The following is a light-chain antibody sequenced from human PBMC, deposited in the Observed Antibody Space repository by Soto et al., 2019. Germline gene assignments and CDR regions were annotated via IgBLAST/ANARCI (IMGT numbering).Light chain of an antibody. Sequence: EIVVTQSPATLSLSPGERATLSCRASQSVSSYLAWYQQKPGQAPRLLIYDASNRATGIPARFSGSGSGTDFSLTIISREPEDVAVYYCQQRSNWQGATFGGGTKVEIK. CDR1: QSVSSY. CDR3: QQRSNWQGAT. CDR2: DAS. J-gene: IGKJ4*01. V-gene: IGKV3-11*01.